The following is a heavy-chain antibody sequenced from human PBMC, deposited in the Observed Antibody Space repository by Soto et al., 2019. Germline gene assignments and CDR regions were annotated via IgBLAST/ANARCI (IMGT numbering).Heavy chain of an antibody. CDR1: GGSISSSIYY. V-gene: IGHV4-39*01. D-gene: IGHD2-15*01. Sequence: SVTMSVTCTVSGGSISSSIYYWGWIRQPPGKGLEWIGSIYYSGSTYYNPSLKSRVTISVDTSKNQFSLKLSSVTAADTAVYYCARDFCSGGSCYSWPAFDIWGQGTMVTVSS. CDR3: ARDFCSGGSCYSWPAFDI. J-gene: IGHJ3*02. CDR2: IYYSGST.